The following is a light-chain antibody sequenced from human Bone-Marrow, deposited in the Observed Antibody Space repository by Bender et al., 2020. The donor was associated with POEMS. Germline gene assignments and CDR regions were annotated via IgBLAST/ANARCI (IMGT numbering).Light chain of an antibody. Sequence: SYELTQPPSVSVSPGQTARITCSGDALTRTYAYWYLQKSGQAPVMVIYEDNKRPSGIPERFSGSSSGTVASLTISGAQVEDEADYYCYSTDNTGHQRVFGGGTKLTVL. J-gene: IGLJ3*02. V-gene: IGLV3-10*01. CDR1: ALTRTY. CDR2: EDN. CDR3: YSTDNTGHQRV.